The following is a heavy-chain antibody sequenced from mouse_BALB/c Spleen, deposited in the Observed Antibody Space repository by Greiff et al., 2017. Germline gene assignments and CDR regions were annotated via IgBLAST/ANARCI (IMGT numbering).Heavy chain of an antibody. V-gene: IGHV1S137*01. J-gene: IGHJ2*01. CDR1: GYTFTDYA. Sequence: QVQLQQSGAELVRPGVSVKISCKGSGYTFTDYAMHWVKQSHAKSLEWIGVISTYYGDASYNQKFKGKATMTVDKSSSTAYMELARLTSEDSAIYYCEGYWDGGEYFDYWGQGTTLTVSS. D-gene: IGHD4-1*01. CDR3: EGYWDGGEYFDY. CDR2: ISTYYGDA.